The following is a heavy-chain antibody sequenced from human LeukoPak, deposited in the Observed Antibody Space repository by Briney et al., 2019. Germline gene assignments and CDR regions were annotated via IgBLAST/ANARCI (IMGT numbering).Heavy chain of an antibody. Sequence: SGTLSLTCTVSGGSISSSSYYWGWIRQPPGKGLEWIGEINHSGSTNYNPSLKSRVTISVDTSKNQFSLKLSSVTAADTAVYYCGYSGYDYPTYWGQGTLVTVSS. CDR1: GGSISSSSYY. D-gene: IGHD5-12*01. CDR3: GYSGYDYPTY. CDR2: INHSGST. V-gene: IGHV4-39*07. J-gene: IGHJ4*02.